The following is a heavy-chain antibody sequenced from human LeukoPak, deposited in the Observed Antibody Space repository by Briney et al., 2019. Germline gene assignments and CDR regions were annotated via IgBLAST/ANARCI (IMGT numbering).Heavy chain of an antibody. CDR3: ARDRAPVLLWFGESKPYYYYGMDV. D-gene: IGHD3-10*01. V-gene: IGHV1-18*04. CDR2: ISAYSGNT. CDR1: GYTFTSYG. Sequence: ASVKVSCKASGYTFTSYGISWVRQAPGQGLEWMGWISAYSGNTNYAQKLQGRVTMTTDTSTSTAYMELRSLRSDDTAVYYCARDRAPVLLWFGESKPYYYYGMDVWGKGTTVTVSS. J-gene: IGHJ6*04.